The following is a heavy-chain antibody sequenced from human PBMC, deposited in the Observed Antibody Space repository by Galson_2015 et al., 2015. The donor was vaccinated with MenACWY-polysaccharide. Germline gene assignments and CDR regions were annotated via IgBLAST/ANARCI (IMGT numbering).Heavy chain of an antibody. V-gene: IGHV3-23*01. D-gene: IGHD3-10*01. CDR2: LSPTTGNT. J-gene: IGHJ4*02. CDR3: AKGAAHYGSGNYYDY. CDR1: GFSLGAWY. Sequence: SLRLSCAASGFSLGAWYMSWIRQAPGKGLEWVSGLSPTTGNTYYADSVRGRFTISRDNSRNTLYLQMDSLRAEDTALYYCAKGAAHYGSGNYYDYWGQGTQVTVSS.